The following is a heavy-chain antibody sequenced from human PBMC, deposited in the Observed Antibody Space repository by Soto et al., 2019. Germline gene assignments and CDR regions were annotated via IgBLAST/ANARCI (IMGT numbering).Heavy chain of an antibody. CDR2: IYWNDDK. D-gene: IGHD6-19*01. CDR3: AHVGGLEQWIYRLDL. CDR1: GFSLSTAGVG. V-gene: IGHV2-5*01. Sequence: QITLKESGPSLVKPTQTLTLTCTFSGFSLSTAGVGVVWFRQPPLKALEGVALIYWNDDKPYKPSLRSRLTVTTHTTKHQLGLSLTNVDPLDTGTHFCAHVGGLEQWIYRLDLWGQGALVTVSS. J-gene: IGHJ5*02.